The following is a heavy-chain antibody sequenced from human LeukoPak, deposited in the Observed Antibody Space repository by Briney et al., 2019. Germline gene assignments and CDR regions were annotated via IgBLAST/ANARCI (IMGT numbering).Heavy chain of an antibody. J-gene: IGHJ4*02. CDR1: GFTVSSNY. CDR2: IYSGGTT. D-gene: IGHD3-16*02. CDR3: ARVRPYDYVWGSYRPLDY. Sequence: AGGSLRLSCAASGFTVSSNYMSWVRQAPGKGLEWVSDIYSGGTTYYADSVKGRFTISRDNSKNTLYLQMNSLRAEDTAVYYCARVRPYDYVWGSYRPLDYWGQGTLVSVSS. V-gene: IGHV3-53*01.